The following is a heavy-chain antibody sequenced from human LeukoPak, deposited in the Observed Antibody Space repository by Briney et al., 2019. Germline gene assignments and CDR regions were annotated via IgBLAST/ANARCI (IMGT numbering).Heavy chain of an antibody. CDR2: IYPGNSDT. J-gene: IGHJ4*02. Sequence: GESLKISCKASGYSFGSYWIAWVRQMPGKGLEWMAFIYPGNSDTRYGPSFQGQVTISADKSISTAYLQWSSLKASDTAMYYCARQAATAYDYFDYWGQGTPVTVSS. CDR3: ARQAATAYDYFDY. V-gene: IGHV5-51*01. D-gene: IGHD1-1*01. CDR1: GYSFGSYW.